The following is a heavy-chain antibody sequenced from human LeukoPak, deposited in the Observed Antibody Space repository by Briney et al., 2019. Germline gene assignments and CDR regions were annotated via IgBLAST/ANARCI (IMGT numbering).Heavy chain of an antibody. CDR2: INAGSGNT. Sequence: GASVKVSCKASGYTFTSYAMHWVRQAPGQRLEWMGWINAGSGNTKYSQKFQGRVTITRDTSASTAYMELSSLRSEDTAVYYCARDRRIAVAGYFDYWGQGTLVTVSS. CDR1: GYTFTSYA. CDR3: ARDRRIAVAGYFDY. D-gene: IGHD6-19*01. V-gene: IGHV1-3*01. J-gene: IGHJ4*02.